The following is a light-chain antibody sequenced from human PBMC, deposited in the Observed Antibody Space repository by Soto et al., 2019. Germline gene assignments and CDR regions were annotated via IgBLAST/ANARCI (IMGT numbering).Light chain of an antibody. CDR1: SNDVGAYNY. Sequence: QSALTQVASVSGSPGQSITISCAGSSNDVGAYNYVSWYRQHPGKAPQLIILEVTNRPLGVSDRFSGSKSGYTASLTISGLQAEDEADYYCSSYTRDTTVLFGGGTKLTVL. CDR3: SSYTRDTTVL. V-gene: IGLV2-14*01. CDR2: EVT. J-gene: IGLJ2*01.